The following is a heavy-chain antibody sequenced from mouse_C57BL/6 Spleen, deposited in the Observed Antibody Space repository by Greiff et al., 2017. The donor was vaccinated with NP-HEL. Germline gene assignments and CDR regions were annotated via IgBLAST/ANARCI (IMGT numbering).Heavy chain of an antibody. Sequence: QVQLQQPGAELVRPGTSVKLSCKASGYTFTSYWMHWVKQRPGQGLEWIGVIDPSDSYTNYNQKFKGKATLTVDTSSSTAYMQLSSLTSEDSAVYSCARSYYGSSRYFDYWGQGTTLTVSS. CDR2: IDPSDSYT. D-gene: IGHD1-1*01. V-gene: IGHV1-59*01. J-gene: IGHJ2*01. CDR1: GYTFTSYW. CDR3: ARSYYGSSRYFDY.